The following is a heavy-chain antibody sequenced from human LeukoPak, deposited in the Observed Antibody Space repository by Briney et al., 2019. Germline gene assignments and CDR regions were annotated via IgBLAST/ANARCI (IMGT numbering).Heavy chain of an antibody. Sequence: SETLSLTCTVSGGSISSHYWSRIRQPPGKGLEWIGYIYYSGSTNYNPSLKSRVTISVDTSKNQFSLKLSSVTAADTAVYYCARRAGGMYYDFWSGSTIDAFDIWGQGTMVTVSS. J-gene: IGHJ3*02. V-gene: IGHV4-59*11. CDR1: GGSISSHY. CDR2: IYYSGST. CDR3: ARRAGGMYYDFWSGSTIDAFDI. D-gene: IGHD3-3*01.